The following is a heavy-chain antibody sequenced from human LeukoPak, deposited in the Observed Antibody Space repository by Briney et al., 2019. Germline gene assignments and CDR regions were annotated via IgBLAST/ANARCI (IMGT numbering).Heavy chain of an antibody. CDR1: GGTFSSYG. J-gene: IGHJ6*02. Sequence: ASVKVSCKASGGTFSSYGISWVRQAPGQGLEWMGWISAYNGNTNYAQKLQGRVTMTTDTSTSTAYMELRSLRSDDTAVYYCARASSTSFYYYYYYGMDVWGQGTTVTVSS. CDR2: ISAYNGNT. D-gene: IGHD2-2*01. CDR3: ARASSTSFYYYYYYGMDV. V-gene: IGHV1-18*01.